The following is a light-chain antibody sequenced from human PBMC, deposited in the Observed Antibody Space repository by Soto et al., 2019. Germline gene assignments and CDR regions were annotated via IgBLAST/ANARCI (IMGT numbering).Light chain of an antibody. Sequence: EIVLTQSPGTLSLSPGERATLSFRASQSVSSRLAWYQQKPGQAPRLLISGASSRATGIPDRFSGSGFGTDFTLTISRLEPEDFALYYCQHYAGGSRITFGQGTRLEIK. CDR2: GAS. CDR3: QHYAGGSRIT. V-gene: IGKV3-20*01. CDR1: QSVSSR. J-gene: IGKJ5*01.